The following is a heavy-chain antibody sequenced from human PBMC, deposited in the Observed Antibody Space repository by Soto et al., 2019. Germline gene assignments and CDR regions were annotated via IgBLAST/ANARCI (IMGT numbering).Heavy chain of an antibody. D-gene: IGHD6-13*01. CDR1: GFTFRNYW. CDR2: IKQEGSEK. CDR3: ARNIGGPAAA. Sequence: AGSLRLSSAASGFTFRNYWMHWVRQAPGKGLEWVANIKQEGSEKYYVGFLKGRFTISRDNAKNSLYLQMNSLRAEDTAVYYCARNIGGPAAAWGQGP. J-gene: IGHJ5*02. V-gene: IGHV3-7*01.